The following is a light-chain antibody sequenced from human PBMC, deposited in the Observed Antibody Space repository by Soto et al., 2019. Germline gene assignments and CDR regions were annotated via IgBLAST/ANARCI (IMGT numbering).Light chain of an antibody. CDR3: HVWDSDANHVV. Sequence: SYELTQPPSVSVAPGMTARITCGGNDIGSKSVHWYQQKPGQAPVLVIYYEIDRPSGIPERFSGSNSGNTATLTITRFDAGDEADYYCHVWDSDANHVVFGGGTKLTVL. V-gene: IGLV3-21*01. CDR1: DIGSKS. J-gene: IGLJ2*01. CDR2: YEI.